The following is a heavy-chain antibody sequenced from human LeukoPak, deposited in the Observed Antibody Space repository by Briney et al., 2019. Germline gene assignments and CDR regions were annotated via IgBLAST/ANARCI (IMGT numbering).Heavy chain of an antibody. CDR3: ARSRPKDPARNDY. V-gene: IGHV4-39*07. CDR1: GGSISSSSYY. J-gene: IGHJ4*02. CDR2: IYYSGST. Sequence: PSETLSLTCTVSGGSISSSSYYWGWIRQPPGKGLEWMGSIYYSGSTYYNPSLKSRVTISVDTSKNQLSLKLSSVPAADTAVYYCARSRPKDPARNDYWGQGTLVTVSS.